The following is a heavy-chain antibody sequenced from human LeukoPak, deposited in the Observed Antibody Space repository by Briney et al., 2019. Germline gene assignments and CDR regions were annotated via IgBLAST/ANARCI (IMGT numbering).Heavy chain of an antibody. CDR2: IYSGGST. Sequence: GGSLRLSCAASGFTVSSNYMSWVRQAPGKGLEWVSVIYSGGSTYYADSVKGRFTISRDNSKNTLYLQMNSLRAEDTAVYYCARGGEYSGYDPEGYWGQGTLVTVSS. D-gene: IGHD5-12*01. J-gene: IGHJ4*02. CDR3: ARGGEYSGYDPEGY. CDR1: GFTVSSNY. V-gene: IGHV3-66*01.